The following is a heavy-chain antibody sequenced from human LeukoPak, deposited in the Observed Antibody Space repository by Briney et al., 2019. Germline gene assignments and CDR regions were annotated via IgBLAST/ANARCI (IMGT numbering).Heavy chain of an antibody. Sequence: GGSLRLSCAASGFTFSSYWMHWVRQAPGKGLVWVSRINSDGSSITYADSVKGRFTISRDNAKNSLYLQMNSLRAEDTAVYYCARYGGSGSIIDYWGQGTLVTVSS. CDR2: INSDGSSI. CDR3: ARYGGSGSIIDY. V-gene: IGHV3-74*03. D-gene: IGHD3-10*01. J-gene: IGHJ4*02. CDR1: GFTFSSYW.